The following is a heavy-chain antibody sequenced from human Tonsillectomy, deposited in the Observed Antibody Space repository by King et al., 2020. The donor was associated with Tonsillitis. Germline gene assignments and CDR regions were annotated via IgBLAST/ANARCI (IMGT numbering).Heavy chain of an antibody. CDR1: GYTFTIYG. CDR2: ISAYNGNT. Sequence: QLVQSGAEVKKPGASVKVSCKASGYTFTIYGITWVRQAPGQGLEWMGWISAYNGNTNYAQKFQGRVSMTKDTSTNTAYMELRSLRSDDTAVYYCARSERFAGFDWDFYYYHGMDVWGQGTTVTVSS. D-gene: IGHD5-12*01. CDR3: ARSERFAGFDWDFYYYHGMDV. J-gene: IGHJ6*02. V-gene: IGHV1-18*04.